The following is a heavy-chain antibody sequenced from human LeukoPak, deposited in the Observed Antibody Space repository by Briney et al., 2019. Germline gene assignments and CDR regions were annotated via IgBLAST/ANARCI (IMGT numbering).Heavy chain of an antibody. D-gene: IGHD2-21*02. J-gene: IGHJ3*02. Sequence: GSSAKVSCKASGGTFSSYAISWVRQAPGQGLEWMGRIIPILGIANYAQKFQGRVTITADKSTSTAYMELSSLRSEDTAVYYCARWIVVVTANRSGAFDIWGQGTMVTVSS. CDR3: ARWIVVVTANRSGAFDI. CDR2: IIPILGIA. CDR1: GGTFSSYA. V-gene: IGHV1-69*04.